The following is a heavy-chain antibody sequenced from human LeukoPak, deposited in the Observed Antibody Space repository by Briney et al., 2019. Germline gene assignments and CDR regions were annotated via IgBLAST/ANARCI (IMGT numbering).Heavy chain of an antibody. CDR1: GFTFSAFS. CDR2: IYTGGST. Sequence: PGGSLRLSCAASGFTFSAFSMFWVRQPPGKGLEWVSSIYTGGSTYYADAVKGRFTISRDNSKNTVNLQMDSLRAEDTAVYYCARDQASSSSSPYWGQGTLVTVSS. D-gene: IGHD2-2*01. CDR3: ARDQASSSSSPY. J-gene: IGHJ4*02. V-gene: IGHV3-66*01.